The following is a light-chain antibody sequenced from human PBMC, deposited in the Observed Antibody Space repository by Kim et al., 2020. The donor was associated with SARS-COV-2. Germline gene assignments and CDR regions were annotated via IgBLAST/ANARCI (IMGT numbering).Light chain of an antibody. Sequence: TVLTQSPGTLSLSPGDVATLSCRASLTVSSSSLAWYQQKPGQAPRLLIYGASIRATGIPDRFSGSGSGTDFTLTISRLEPEDFEVYYCQQYGSSPRTFGQGTKLEI. CDR3: QQYGSSPRT. J-gene: IGKJ2*01. CDR1: LTVSSSS. CDR2: GAS. V-gene: IGKV3-20*01.